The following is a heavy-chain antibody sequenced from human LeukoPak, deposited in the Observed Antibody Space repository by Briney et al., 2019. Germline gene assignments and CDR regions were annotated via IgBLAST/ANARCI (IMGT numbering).Heavy chain of an antibody. CDR1: GGSVSGYY. Sequence: SETLSLTCVVSGGSVSGYYWGWIRQPPGRGLEWIGYVYYSGSTNYNPSFKSRITISVDTSRNQFSLQLSSVTAADTAVYYCARHTRRGYGDDFDIWGQGTMVTVSS. D-gene: IGHD1-1*01. CDR3: ARHTRRGYGDDFDI. J-gene: IGHJ3*02. CDR2: VYYSGST. V-gene: IGHV4-59*08.